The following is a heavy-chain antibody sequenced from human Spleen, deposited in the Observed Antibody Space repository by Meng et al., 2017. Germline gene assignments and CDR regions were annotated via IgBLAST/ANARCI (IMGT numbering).Heavy chain of an antibody. V-gene: IGHV4-34*01. J-gene: IGHJ4*02. CDR2: INHSGST. CDR3: ARGPTTMAHDFDY. CDR1: GGSFSDYY. D-gene: IGHD4-11*01. Sequence: QVELQQWGHGLLKPSRALALPCVVSGGSFSDYYWSWIRQPPGKGLEWIGEINHSGSTNYNPSLESRATISVDTSQNNLSLKLSSVTAADSAVYYCARGPTTMAHDFDYWGQGTLVTVSS.